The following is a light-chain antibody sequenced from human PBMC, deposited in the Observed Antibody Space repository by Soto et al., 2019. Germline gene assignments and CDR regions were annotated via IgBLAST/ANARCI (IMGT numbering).Light chain of an antibody. V-gene: IGKV3D-15*01. CDR1: QSVSSK. CDR2: GAS. J-gene: IGKJ5*01. Sequence: ETVMTQSPATLSASPGEISTLSCRASQSVSSKLAWYQQKPGQAPRLLIYGASTRATGIPARFSGSGSGTDFTLSISSLQSEDSAVYYCQQYNNWPPINFGQGTRLEIK. CDR3: QQYNNWPPIN.